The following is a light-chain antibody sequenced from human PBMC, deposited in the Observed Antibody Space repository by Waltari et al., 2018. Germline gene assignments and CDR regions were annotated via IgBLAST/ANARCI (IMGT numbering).Light chain of an antibody. CDR2: GGS. J-gene: IGKJ4*01. V-gene: IGKV3-15*01. CDR1: QSIRSD. CDR3: QQFHDWPRT. Sequence: EIVMTQSPGTLSASPGEGVTLSCTASQSIRSDIAWYQQKPGQAPRLLIYGGSARATGIPARCSGSGSGTEFTLSISRLQSEDFVVYYCQQFHDWPRTFGGGTKVEVK.